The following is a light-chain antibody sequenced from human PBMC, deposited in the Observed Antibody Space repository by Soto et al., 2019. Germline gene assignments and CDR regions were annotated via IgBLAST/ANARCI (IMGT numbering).Light chain of an antibody. J-gene: IGLJ1*01. V-gene: IGLV1-40*01. CDR2: SYT. CDR3: QSYDRSLRDV. Sequence: QSALTQPPSVSGAPGQGVTISCTGSSSNIGAGYDVHWYQQLPGTAPKLLIYSYTNRPSGVPDRFPGSKSGTSASLAITGLQAEDEADYSCQSYDRSLRDVFGTGTKVTVL. CDR1: SSNIGAGYD.